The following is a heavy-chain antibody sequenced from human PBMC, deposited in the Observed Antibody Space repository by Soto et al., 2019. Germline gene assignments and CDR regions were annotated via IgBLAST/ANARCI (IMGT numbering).Heavy chain of an antibody. CDR3: ARVKHNWNRGWFDP. CDR1: GYTFTSYG. CDR2: ISAYNGNT. J-gene: IGHJ5*02. Sequence: ASVKVSCKASGYTFTSYGISWVRQAPGQGLEWMGWISAYNGNTNYAQKLQGRVTMTTDTSTSTAYMELRSLRSDDTAVYYCARVKHNWNRGWFDPWGQGTLVTVSS. V-gene: IGHV1-18*01. D-gene: IGHD1-20*01.